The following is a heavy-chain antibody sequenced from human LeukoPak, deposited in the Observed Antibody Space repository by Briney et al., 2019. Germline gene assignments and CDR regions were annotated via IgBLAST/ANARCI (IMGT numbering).Heavy chain of an antibody. CDR1: GGSISSYY. J-gene: IGHJ4*02. V-gene: IGHV4-59*12. CDR3: ARDSYYYDSSGYNFDY. D-gene: IGHD3-22*01. CDR2: IYYSGST. Sequence: PSETLSLTCTVSGGSISSYYWSWIRQPPGKGLEWIGYIYYSGSTNYNPSLKSRVTISVDTSKNQFSLKLSSVTAADTAVYYCARDSYYYDSSGYNFDYWGQGTLVTVSS.